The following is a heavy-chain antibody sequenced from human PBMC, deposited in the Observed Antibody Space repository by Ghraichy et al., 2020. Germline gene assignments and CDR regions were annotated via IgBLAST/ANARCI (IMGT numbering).Heavy chain of an antibody. J-gene: IGHJ6*02. V-gene: IGHV3-23*01. CDR2: ISGSGGST. CDR1: GFTFSSYA. Sequence: GALRLSCAASGFTFSSYAMSWVRQAPGKGLEWVSAISGSGGSTYYADSVKARFTISRDNSNNTLYLQMNSLRAEDTAVYYCAKELCGGDCYSPSYYGMDVWGQGTTVTVSS. D-gene: IGHD2-21*02. CDR3: AKELCGGDCYSPSYYGMDV.